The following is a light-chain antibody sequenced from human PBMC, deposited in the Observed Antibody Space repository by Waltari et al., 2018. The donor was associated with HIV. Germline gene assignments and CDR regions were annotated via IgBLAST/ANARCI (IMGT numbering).Light chain of an antibody. CDR1: QSISSY. Sequence: EVVMTQSPDTLSVSPGERATLSCRASQSISSYLAWYQQKPGQRPRLLVYGAYTRATGVPARFSGSGFGTEFTLTISNLQSEDFALYYCQHSNNWPVTFGGGTKVEIK. J-gene: IGKJ4*01. V-gene: IGKV3-15*01. CDR2: GAY. CDR3: QHSNNWPVT.